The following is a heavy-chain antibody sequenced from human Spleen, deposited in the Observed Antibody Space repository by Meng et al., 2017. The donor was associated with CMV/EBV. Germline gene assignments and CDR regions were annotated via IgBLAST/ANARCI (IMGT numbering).Heavy chain of an antibody. D-gene: IGHD1-1*01. CDR1: GFTVSSNY. CDR3: ATHWNPTEDYYYGLDV. V-gene: IGHV3-7*01. J-gene: IGHJ6*02. CDR2: INQDGSAT. Sequence: GESLKISCAASGFTVSSNYMSWVRQAPGKGLEWVANINQDGSATYYVGSVKGRFTISRDNAKNSLYLQMSSLRAEDTAVYYCATHWNPTEDYYYGLDVWGQGTTVTVSS.